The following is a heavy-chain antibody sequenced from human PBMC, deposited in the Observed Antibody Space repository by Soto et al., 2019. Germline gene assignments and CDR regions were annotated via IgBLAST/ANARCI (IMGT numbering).Heavy chain of an antibody. J-gene: IGHJ6*02. CDR3: ASLPCSGGSCYYYYYYGMDV. D-gene: IGHD2-15*01. CDR1: GGTFSSYA. Sequence: SVKVSCKASGGTFSSYAISWVQQAPGQGLEWMGGIIPIFGTANYAQKFQGRVTITADESTSTAYMELSSLRSEDTAVYYCASLPCSGGSCYYYYYYGMDVWGQGTTVTVSS. CDR2: IIPIFGTA. V-gene: IGHV1-69*13.